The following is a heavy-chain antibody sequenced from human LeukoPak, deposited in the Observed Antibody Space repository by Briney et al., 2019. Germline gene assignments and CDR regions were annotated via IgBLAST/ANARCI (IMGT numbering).Heavy chain of an antibody. CDR3: AGEYSTSYRFDF. D-gene: IGHD5-18*01. CDR2: IFHSGST. V-gene: IGHV4-30-2*01. CDR1: GASVSGGTYS. J-gene: IGHJ4*02. Sequence: SETLSLTCAVSGASVSGGTYSWSWIRHPPGKGLELIGYIFHSGSTYYNPSLRGRVTMSIDGSNNQFSLRLNSMTAADTALYYCAGEYSTSYRFDFWGQGTLVTVSS.